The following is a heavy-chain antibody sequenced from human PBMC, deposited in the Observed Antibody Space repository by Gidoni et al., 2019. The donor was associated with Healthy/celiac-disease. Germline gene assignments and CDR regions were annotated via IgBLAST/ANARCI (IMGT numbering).Heavy chain of an antibody. V-gene: IGHV3-11*01. D-gene: IGHD3-22*01. CDR3: ARDPRLGYYDSSGYYY. CDR1: GFTFCDYY. Sequence: QVQLVESGGGLVKPGGSLRLSCAASGFTFCDYYMSWIRQAPGKGLEWVSYMSSSGSTIYYADSVKGRFTISRDNAKNSLYLQMNSLRAEDTAVYYCARDPRLGYYDSSGYYYWGQGTLVTVSS. CDR2: MSSSGSTI. J-gene: IGHJ4*02.